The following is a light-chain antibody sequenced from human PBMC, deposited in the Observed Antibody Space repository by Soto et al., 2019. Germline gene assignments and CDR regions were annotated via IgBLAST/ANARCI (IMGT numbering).Light chain of an antibody. J-gene: IGLJ2*01. CDR2: EVS. CDR3: SLYTSSSTVV. CDR1: SSDVGSYNR. V-gene: IGLV2-18*01. Sequence: QSVLTQPPSVSGSPGQSVTISCTGTSSDVGSYNRVSWYQQPPGTAPKLMIYEVSNRPSGVPDRFSGSKSGNTASLTISGLQAEDEADYYCSLYTSSSTVVFGGGTKLT.